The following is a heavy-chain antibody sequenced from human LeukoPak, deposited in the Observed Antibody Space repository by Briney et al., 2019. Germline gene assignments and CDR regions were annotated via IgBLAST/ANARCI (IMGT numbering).Heavy chain of an antibody. J-gene: IGHJ4*02. CDR1: GYTFTGYY. V-gene: IGHV1-2*02. CDR3: ARGAYCGGDCYSGFDY. Sequence: GASVKVSCKASGYTFTGYYMHWVRQAPGQGLEWMGWINPNSGGTNYAQKFQGRVTITADKSTSTAYMELSSLRSEDTAVYYCARGAYCGGDCYSGFDYWGQGTLVTVSS. D-gene: IGHD2-21*02. CDR2: INPNSGGT.